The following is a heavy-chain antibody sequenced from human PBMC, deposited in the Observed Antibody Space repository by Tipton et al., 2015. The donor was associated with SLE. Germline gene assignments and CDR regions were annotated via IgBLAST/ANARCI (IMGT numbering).Heavy chain of an antibody. CDR3: ARKWDI. Sequence: TLSLTCVVFGGSFSGYYWNWFRQPPGKRLEWSGEINHSGSTNYNPSLKSRVTVSVDTSKNQFSLNLSSVTAADTAVYYCARKWDIWGQGTMVTVSS. CDR1: GGSFSGYY. D-gene: IGHD2-8*01. J-gene: IGHJ3*02. V-gene: IGHV4-34*01. CDR2: INHSGST.